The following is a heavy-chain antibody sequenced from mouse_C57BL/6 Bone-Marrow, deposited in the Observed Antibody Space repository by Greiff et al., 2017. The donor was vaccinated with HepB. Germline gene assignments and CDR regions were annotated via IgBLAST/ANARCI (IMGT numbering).Heavy chain of an antibody. CDR3: ARDADWDKGYYAMDY. J-gene: IGHJ4*01. D-gene: IGHD4-1*01. CDR1: GFTFSDFY. V-gene: IGHV7-1*01. Sequence: EVNLVESGGGLVQSGRSLRLSCATSGFTFSDFYMEWVRQAPGKGLEWIAASRNKANDYTTEYSASVKGRFIVSRDTSQSILYLQMNALRAEDTAIYYCARDADWDKGYYAMDYWGQGTSVTVSS. CDR2: SRNKANDYTT.